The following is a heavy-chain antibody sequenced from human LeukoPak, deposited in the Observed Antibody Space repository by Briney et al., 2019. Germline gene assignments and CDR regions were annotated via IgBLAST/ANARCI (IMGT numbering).Heavy chain of an antibody. D-gene: IGHD3-22*01. V-gene: IGHV3-30*18. Sequence: GGSLRLSCAASGFTFSSYGMHWVRQAPGKGLEGVAVISYDGSNKYYADSVKGRFTISRYNSKNTLYLQMNSLRAEDTAVYYCAKSGGGYYDSSGYYLIPFFDYWGQGTLVTVSS. CDR1: GFTFSSYG. CDR3: AKSGGGYYDSSGYYLIPFFDY. J-gene: IGHJ4*02. CDR2: ISYDGSNK.